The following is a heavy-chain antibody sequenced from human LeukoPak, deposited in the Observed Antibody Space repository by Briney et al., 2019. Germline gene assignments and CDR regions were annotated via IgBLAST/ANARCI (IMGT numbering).Heavy chain of an antibody. CDR1: GGTFSSYA. CDR3: ARGEYYDFWSGYLYYFDY. J-gene: IGHJ4*02. Sequence: SVKVSCKASGGTFSSYAISWVRQAPGQGLEWMGGIIPIFGTANYAQKFQGRVTITTDESTSTAYMELSRLRSDDTAVYYCARGEYYDFWSGYLYYFDYWGQGTLVTVSS. V-gene: IGHV1-69*05. CDR2: IIPIFGTA. D-gene: IGHD3-3*01.